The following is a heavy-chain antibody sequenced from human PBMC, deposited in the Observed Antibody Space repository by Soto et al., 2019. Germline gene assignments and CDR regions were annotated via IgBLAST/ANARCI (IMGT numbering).Heavy chain of an antibody. J-gene: IGHJ6*04. D-gene: IGHD3-10*01. CDR3: ARGRRRPPSYYGSGSYYTLNYYYYGMDV. CDR1: GGSFSGYY. V-gene: IGHV4-34*01. CDR2: INHSGST. Sequence: PSETLSLTCAVYGGSFSGYYWSWIRQPPGKGLEWIGEINHSGSTNYNPSLKSRVTISVDTSKNQFSLKLSSVTAADTAVYYCARGRRRPPSYYGSGSYYTLNYYYYGMDVWGKGTTFTVSS.